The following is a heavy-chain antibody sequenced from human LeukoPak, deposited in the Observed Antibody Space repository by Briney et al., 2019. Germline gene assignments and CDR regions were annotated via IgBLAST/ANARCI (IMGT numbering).Heavy chain of an antibody. J-gene: IGHJ4*02. Sequence: SVKVSCKASGGTFSSYAISWVRQAPGQGLEWMGGIIPIFGTANYAQKFQGRVTITADKSTSTAYMELSSLRSEDTAVYYCARGPTDAYGDSRFDYWGQGTLVTVSS. CDR2: IIPIFGTA. D-gene: IGHD4-17*01. V-gene: IGHV1-69*06. CDR1: GGTFSSYA. CDR3: ARGPTDAYGDSRFDY.